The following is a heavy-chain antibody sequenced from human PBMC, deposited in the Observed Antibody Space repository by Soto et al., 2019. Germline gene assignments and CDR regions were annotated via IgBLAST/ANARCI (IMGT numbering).Heavy chain of an antibody. J-gene: IGHJ4*02. D-gene: IGHD2-2*02. CDR1: GGTFSSYA. CDR2: IIPIFGTA. V-gene: IGHV1-69*13. CDR3: ASSPPYCSSTSCYKGYYFDY. Sequence: ASVKVSCKASGGTFSSYAISWVRQAPGQGLEWMGGIIPIFGTANYAQKFQGRVTITADESTSIAYMELSSLRPEDTAVYYCASSPPYCSSTSCYKGYYFDYWGQGTLVTVSS.